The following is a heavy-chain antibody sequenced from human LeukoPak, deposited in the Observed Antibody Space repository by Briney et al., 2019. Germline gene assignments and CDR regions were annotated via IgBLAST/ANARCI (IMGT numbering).Heavy chain of an antibody. CDR3: ARDGFDY. CDR1: GFTFSSYG. Sequence: GRSLRLSCAPNGFTFSSYGMHWSRQAPGKGLEWVAVISYDGSNKYYADSVKGRFTISRDNSKNTLYLQMNSLRAEDTAVYYCARDGFDYWGQGTLVTVSS. J-gene: IGHJ4*02. V-gene: IGHV3-30*03. CDR2: ISYDGSNK.